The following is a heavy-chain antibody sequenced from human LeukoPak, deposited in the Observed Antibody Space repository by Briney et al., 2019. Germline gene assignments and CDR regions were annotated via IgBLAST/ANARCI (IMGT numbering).Heavy chain of an antibody. Sequence: GGSLRLSCAVSGFTFDDYAMHWVRQAPGKGLEWVSGITWNSTSIGYADSVKGRFTISRDNSKNTLYLQMNSLRAEDTAVYYCARENPYDSSGYYYFDYWGQGTLVTVSS. CDR2: ITWNSTSI. J-gene: IGHJ4*02. D-gene: IGHD3-22*01. V-gene: IGHV3-9*01. CDR3: ARENPYDSSGYYYFDY. CDR1: GFTFDDYA.